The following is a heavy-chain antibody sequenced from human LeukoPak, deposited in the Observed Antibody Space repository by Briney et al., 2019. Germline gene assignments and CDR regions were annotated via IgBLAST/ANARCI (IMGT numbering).Heavy chain of an antibody. Sequence: SETLSLTCTVSGGSINSFYWSWIRQPAGKGLELIGRIYSSGSTNYNPSLKSRVTMSVDTSKNQFSLKLSSVTAADTAVYYCARDQETYYYGSGSFPDYWGQGTLVTVSS. V-gene: IGHV4-4*07. CDR3: ARDQETYYYGSGSFPDY. CDR2: IYSSGST. D-gene: IGHD3-10*01. J-gene: IGHJ4*02. CDR1: GGSINSFY.